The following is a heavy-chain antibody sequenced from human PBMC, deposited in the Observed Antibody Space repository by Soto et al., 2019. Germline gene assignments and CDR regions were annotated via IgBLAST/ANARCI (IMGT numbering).Heavy chain of an antibody. CDR3: AIFELERRYYYYMDV. J-gene: IGHJ6*03. Sequence: ASVKVSCKASGYTFTSYDINWVRQATGQGLEWMGWMNPNSGNTGYAQKFQGRVTMTRNTSISTAYMELSSLRSEDTAVYYCAIFELERRYYYYMDVWGKGTTVTVSS. V-gene: IGHV1-8*01. D-gene: IGHD1-1*01. CDR2: MNPNSGNT. CDR1: GYTFTSYD.